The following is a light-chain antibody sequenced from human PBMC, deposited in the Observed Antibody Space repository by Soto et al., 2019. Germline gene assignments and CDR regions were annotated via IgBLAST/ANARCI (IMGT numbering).Light chain of an antibody. CDR2: AAS. CDR3: QQYYSYPRT. J-gene: IGKJ1*01. V-gene: IGKV1-8*01. CDR1: QGLSSY. Sequence: AIRMTQSPSSLSSSTGDRVTITCRASQGLSSYLAWYQQKPGKAPKLLIYAASTLQSGVPSRFSGSGSGTDFTLTISCLQYEDFATYYCQQYYSYPRTFGQGTKVEIK.